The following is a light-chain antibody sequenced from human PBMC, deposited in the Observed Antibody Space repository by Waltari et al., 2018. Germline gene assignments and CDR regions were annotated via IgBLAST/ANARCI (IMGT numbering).Light chain of an antibody. V-gene: IGLV1-51*02. CDR1: SSNIGSNY. Sequence: QSVLTQPPSVSAAPGQQVTLSCSGSSSNIGSNYVSWYQQFPGTTPQLLIYENKKRPSGIPDRFSGSKSGTSATLDISRLQAGDEADYYCGTWDASLRAWVFGGGTKLTVL. CDR3: GTWDASLRAWV. J-gene: IGLJ3*02. CDR2: ENK.